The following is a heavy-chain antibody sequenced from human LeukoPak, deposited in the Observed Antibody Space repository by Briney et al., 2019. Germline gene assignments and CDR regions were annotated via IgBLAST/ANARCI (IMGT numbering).Heavy chain of an antibody. CDR1: GFTFDDYA. V-gene: IGHV3-9*01. Sequence: GGSLRLSCAASGFTFDDYAMHWVRQAPGKGLEWVSGISWNSGSIGYADSVKGRFTISRDNAKNSLYLQMNSLRAEDTALYYCAKDGSIAAQTYCGMDVWGQGTTVTVSS. D-gene: IGHD6-6*01. CDR3: AKDGSIAAQTYCGMDV. J-gene: IGHJ6*02. CDR2: ISWNSGSI.